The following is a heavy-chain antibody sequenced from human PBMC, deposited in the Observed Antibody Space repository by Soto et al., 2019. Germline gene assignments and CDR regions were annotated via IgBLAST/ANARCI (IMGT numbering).Heavy chain of an antibody. Sequence: XESLSIPWAVYCGSFSGYYWSWIRQPPGKGLDWIGEINHSGSTNYNPSLKSRVTISVDTSKNQFSLKLSSVTAADTAVYYCAVSGPRLLIFDDWGQGTLVTFSS. CDR1: CGSFSGYY. J-gene: IGHJ4*02. V-gene: IGHV4-34*01. CDR3: AVSGPRLLIFDD. CDR2: INHSGST. D-gene: IGHD2-15*01.